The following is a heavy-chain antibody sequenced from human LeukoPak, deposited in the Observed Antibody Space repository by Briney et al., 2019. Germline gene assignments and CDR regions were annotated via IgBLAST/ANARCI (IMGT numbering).Heavy chain of an antibody. Sequence: GGSLRLSCAASGFTFSRYWMSWVRQAPGKRLEWVANIKQDGSEKYYVDSVKGRFTISRDNAKNSLYLQMNSLRAEDTAVYYCARTTGTTFRWFDPWGQGTLATVSS. V-gene: IGHV3-7*01. CDR2: IKQDGSEK. D-gene: IGHD1-1*01. CDR3: ARTTGTTFRWFDP. J-gene: IGHJ5*02. CDR1: GFTFSRYW.